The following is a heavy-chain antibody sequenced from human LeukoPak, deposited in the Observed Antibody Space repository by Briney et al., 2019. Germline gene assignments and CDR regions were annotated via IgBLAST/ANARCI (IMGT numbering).Heavy chain of an antibody. CDR2: INSDESRT. CDR3: ASYGDYLYY. D-gene: IGHD4-17*01. Sequence: GGSLRLSCAASGFTFSSYWMHWVRHAPGKGLVWVSRINSDESRTSYADSVKGRFTISRDNAKNTLYLQMNSLRAEDTAVYYCASYGDYLYYWGQGTLVTVSS. J-gene: IGHJ4*02. V-gene: IGHV3-74*01. CDR1: GFTFSSYW.